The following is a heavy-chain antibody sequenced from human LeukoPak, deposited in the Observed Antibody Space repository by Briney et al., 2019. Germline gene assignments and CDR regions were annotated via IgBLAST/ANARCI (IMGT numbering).Heavy chain of an antibody. CDR2: IHDSGTT. D-gene: IGHD2-21*01. CDR3: ARRVISSNASFDY. CDR1: GGSISSHY. Sequence: SETLSLTCTVSGGSISSHYWSWIRQPPGKGLEWIGYIHDSGTTNYNPSLKSRVSISADTFENQMSLRLRSVTAADTAVYYCARRVISSNASFDYWGQGTLVTVSS. J-gene: IGHJ4*02. V-gene: IGHV4-59*11.